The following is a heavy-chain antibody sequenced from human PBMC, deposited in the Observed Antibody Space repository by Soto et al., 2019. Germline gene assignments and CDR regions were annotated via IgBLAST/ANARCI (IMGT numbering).Heavy chain of an antibody. CDR2: IYVTGAV. D-gene: IGHD2-21*01. CDR1: GAALNSGNYY. Sequence: SETLSLTCSVSGAALNSGNYYWSWIRQVPGKGLEWIGHIYVTGAVDYNPSLRDRITISQDTSERQFSLSLRLVTAADTAVYYCARLRIATNNYKWFDPWGQGTLVTVSS. V-gene: IGHV4-31*03. J-gene: IGHJ5*02. CDR3: ARLRIATNNYKWFDP.